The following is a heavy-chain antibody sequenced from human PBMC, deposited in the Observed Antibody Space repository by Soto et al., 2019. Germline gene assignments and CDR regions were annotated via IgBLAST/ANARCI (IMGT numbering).Heavy chain of an antibody. CDR2: ISSSSSTI. CDR3: ARGGSGWYSHKDWYFDL. CDR1: GFTFSSYS. D-gene: IGHD6-19*01. J-gene: IGHJ2*01. Sequence: GGSLRLSCAASGFTFSSYSMNWVRQAPGKXLEWVSYISSSSSTIYYADSVKGRFTISRDNAKNSLYLQMNSLRDEDTAVYYCARGGSGWYSHKDWYFDLWGRGSLVTVSS. V-gene: IGHV3-48*02.